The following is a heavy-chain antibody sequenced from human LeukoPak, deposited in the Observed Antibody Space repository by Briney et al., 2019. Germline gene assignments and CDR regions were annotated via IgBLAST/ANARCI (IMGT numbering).Heavy chain of an antibody. J-gene: IGHJ3*02. CDR3: AKDRDAFDI. Sequence: GRSLRLSCAASGFTFSSYGMLWVRQAPGKGVEWVAVISYDGSNKYYADSVKGRFTISRDNSKNTLYLQMNSLRAEDTAVYYCAKDRDAFDIWGQGTMVTVSS. CDR1: GFTFSSYG. V-gene: IGHV3-30*18. CDR2: ISYDGSNK.